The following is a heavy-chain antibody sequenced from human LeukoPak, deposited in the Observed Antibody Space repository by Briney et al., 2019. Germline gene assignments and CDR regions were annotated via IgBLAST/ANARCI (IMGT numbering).Heavy chain of an antibody. CDR3: ARDLGVTGDLRRAFDV. J-gene: IGHJ3*01. CDR1: GFTFSTYW. CDR2: INSDGSST. Sequence: GGSLRLSCAASGFTFSTYWMHWVRQAPGKGLVWVSRINSDGSSTSYADSVKGRFTISRDNAKNTLYLQMKSLRAEDTAVYYCARDLGVTGDLRRAFDVWGQGTMVTVFS. D-gene: IGHD7-27*01. V-gene: IGHV3-74*01.